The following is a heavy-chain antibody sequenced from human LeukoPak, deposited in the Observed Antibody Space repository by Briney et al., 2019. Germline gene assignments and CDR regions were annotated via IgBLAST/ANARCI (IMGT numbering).Heavy chain of an antibody. CDR2: ISAYNGNT. CDR3: ARVFWFGEQYPAGDY. V-gene: IGHV1-18*01. CDR1: GYTFTSYG. D-gene: IGHD3-10*01. Sequence: ASVKVSCKASGYTFTSYGISWVRQAPGQGLEWMGWISAYNGNTNYAQKLQGRVTMTTDTSTSTAYMELRSLRSNDTAVYYCARVFWFGEQYPAGDYWGQGTLVTVSS. J-gene: IGHJ4*02.